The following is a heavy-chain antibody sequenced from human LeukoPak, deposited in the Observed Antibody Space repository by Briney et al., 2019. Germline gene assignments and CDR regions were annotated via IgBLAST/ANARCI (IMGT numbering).Heavy chain of an antibody. CDR1: GFTYDDYA. V-gene: IGHV3-9*01. CDR2: INWNSDSI. Sequence: GRSLRLSCAASGFTYDDYAMHWVRQAPGKGPEWVSGINWNSDSIGYADSVKGRFTISRDNAKNSLYLQMNSLRAEDTAVYYCAKDSYGLDVWGQGTTVTVSS. J-gene: IGHJ6*02. CDR3: AKDSYGLDV.